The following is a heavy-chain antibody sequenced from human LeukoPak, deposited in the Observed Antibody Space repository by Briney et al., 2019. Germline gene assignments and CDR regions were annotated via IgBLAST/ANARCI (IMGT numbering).Heavy chain of an antibody. Sequence: GGSLRLSCAASGFTFSSYAMSWVRQAPGKGLEWVSATSGSGGSTYYADSVKGRFTISRDNSKNTLYLQMNSLRAEDTAVYYCARDKYRIAARDFDYWGQGTLVTVSS. CDR3: ARDKYRIAARDFDY. CDR2: TSGSGGST. CDR1: GFTFSSYA. J-gene: IGHJ4*02. D-gene: IGHD6-6*01. V-gene: IGHV3-23*01.